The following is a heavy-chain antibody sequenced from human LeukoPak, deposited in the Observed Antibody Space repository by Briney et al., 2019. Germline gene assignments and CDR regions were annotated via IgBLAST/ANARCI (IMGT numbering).Heavy chain of an antibody. Sequence: SETLSLTCTVSGGSISSYYWSWIRQPPGKGLEWIGRTYTSGSTNYNPSLKSRVTMSVDTSKNQSSLKLSSVTAADTAVYYCARGAHVLLWFGEKNNWFDPWGQGTLVTVSS. CDR3: ARGAHVLLWFGEKNNWFDP. CDR1: GGSISSYY. D-gene: IGHD3-10*01. V-gene: IGHV4-4*07. CDR2: TYTSGST. J-gene: IGHJ5*02.